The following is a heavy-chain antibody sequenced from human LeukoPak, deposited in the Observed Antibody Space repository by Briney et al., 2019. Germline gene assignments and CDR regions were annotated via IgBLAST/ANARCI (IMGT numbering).Heavy chain of an antibody. CDR3: ARDRGCSSSRYFDD. V-gene: IGHV1-2*02. Sequence: ASVKVSCKASGYIFTGYYVHWVRQAPGQGLEWMGCINPDNGGTNYAQNFQGRVTMTRDTSMSTAYLELSRLSSDDTAVFYCARDRGCSSSRYFDDWGQGTLVIVSS. D-gene: IGHD6-6*01. CDR2: INPDNGGT. CDR1: GYIFTGYY. J-gene: IGHJ4*02.